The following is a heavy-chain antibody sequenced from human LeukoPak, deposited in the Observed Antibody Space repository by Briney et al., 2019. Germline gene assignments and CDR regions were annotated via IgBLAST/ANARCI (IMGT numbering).Heavy chain of an antibody. J-gene: IGHJ4*02. CDR2: MYYGGNI. D-gene: IGHD6-19*01. V-gene: IGHV4-31*03. CDR3: ARGGQWLAPGPDY. CDR1: GESISSGAHY. Sequence: SETLSLTCTVSGESISSGAHYWSWIRQHPGKGLEWIGYMYYGGNIYYNPFLKSGVTIAVDTSKNQFSLILNSLTAADTAVYYCARGGQWLAPGPDYWGQGTLVTVSS.